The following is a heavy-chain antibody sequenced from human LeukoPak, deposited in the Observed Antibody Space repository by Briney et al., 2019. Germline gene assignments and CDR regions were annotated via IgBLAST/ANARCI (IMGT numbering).Heavy chain of an antibody. Sequence: ASVKVSCKAAGYTFTGYYMFWVRQAPGRGLEWMGRINPNSGGTDYAQKFQGRVTMTRDTSISTAYMELSRLRSDDTAVYYCASSWSTYYDSSGYYYAAYWGQGTLVTVSS. CDR3: ASSWSTYYDSSGYYYAAY. D-gene: IGHD3-22*01. CDR1: GYTFTGYY. CDR2: INPNSGGT. V-gene: IGHV1-2*06. J-gene: IGHJ4*02.